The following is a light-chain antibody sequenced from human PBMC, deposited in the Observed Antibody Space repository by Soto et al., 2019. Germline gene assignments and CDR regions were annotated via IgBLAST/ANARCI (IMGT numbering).Light chain of an antibody. Sequence: QSVLTQPASVSGSPGRSITVSCTGTSSDIGSYNYVSWYQQHPGKAPKLLIYEVSDRPSGVSNRFSGSKSGNTAPLTISGLQAEDEADYYCSSYTATNTLVFGTGTKVTVL. CDR1: SSDIGSYNY. J-gene: IGLJ1*01. CDR3: SSYTATNTLV. V-gene: IGLV2-14*01. CDR2: EVS.